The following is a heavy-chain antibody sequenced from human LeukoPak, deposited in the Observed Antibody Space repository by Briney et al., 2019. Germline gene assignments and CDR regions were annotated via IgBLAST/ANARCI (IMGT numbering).Heavy chain of an antibody. V-gene: IGHV4-59*01. CDR1: SGSISSYY. CDR2: ISYSGST. CDR3: AREMVGAMKYFDY. Sequence: SETLSLTCTVSSGSISSYYWSWIRQPPGEGLEWIGYISYSGSTNYNPSLKSRVTISLDTSKNQFSLKLSSVTAADTAVYYCAREMVGAMKYFDYWGQGTLVTVSS. D-gene: IGHD1-26*01. J-gene: IGHJ4*02.